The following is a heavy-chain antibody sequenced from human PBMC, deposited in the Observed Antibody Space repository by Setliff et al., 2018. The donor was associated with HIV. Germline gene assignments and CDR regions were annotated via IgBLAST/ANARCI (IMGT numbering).Heavy chain of an antibody. Sequence: GGSLRLSCAASRFTFSNYVMSWVRQAPGKGPEWVSSISGGGSTTYYADSVKGRFTISRDNAKNTLYLQMNSVRDDDTAVYYCAKGVWSRELPAFDIWGQGTMVTVSS. V-gene: IGHV3-23*01. CDR3: AKGVWSRELPAFDI. CDR2: ISGGGSTT. D-gene: IGHD1-26*01. J-gene: IGHJ3*02. CDR1: RFTFSNYV.